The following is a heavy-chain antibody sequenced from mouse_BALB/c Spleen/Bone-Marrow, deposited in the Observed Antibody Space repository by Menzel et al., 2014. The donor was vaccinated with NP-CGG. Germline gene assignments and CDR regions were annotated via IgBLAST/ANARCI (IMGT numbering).Heavy chain of an antibody. Sequence: VNLVESGPGLAAPSQSLSIPCTVSGFSLTGYGVNWVRQPPGKGLEWLGMIWGDGSTDYNSALKSRLSISKDNSKSQVFLKMNSLQTDDTARYYCARDSFLITRALDYWGQGTSVTVSS. CDR2: IWGDGST. CDR1: GFSLTGYG. CDR3: ARDSFLITRALDY. D-gene: IGHD2-4*01. J-gene: IGHJ4*01. V-gene: IGHV2-6-7*01.